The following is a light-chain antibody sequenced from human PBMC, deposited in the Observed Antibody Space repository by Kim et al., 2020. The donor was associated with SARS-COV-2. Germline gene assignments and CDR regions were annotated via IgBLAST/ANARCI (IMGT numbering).Light chain of an antibody. CDR1: SSDIGGHNY. J-gene: IGLJ2*01. V-gene: IGLV2-14*01. CDR3: SSFTIKTTV. Sequence: QSALTQPASVSGSPGQSIAISCTGTSSDIGGHNYVSWYQQRPGKAPKLMIYDVNKRPSGVSNRFSGSKSGNTASLTISGLQAEDEADYYCSSFTIKTTVFGGGTQLTVL. CDR2: DVN.